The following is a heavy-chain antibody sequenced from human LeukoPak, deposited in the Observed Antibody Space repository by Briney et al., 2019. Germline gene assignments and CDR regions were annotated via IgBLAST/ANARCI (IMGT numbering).Heavy chain of an antibody. J-gene: IGHJ6*02. V-gene: IGHV4-34*01. Sequence: SETLSLTCAVYGGSFSGYYWSWIRQPPGKGLEWIGEINHSGSTNYNPSLKSQVTISVDTSKNQFSLKLSSVTAADTAVYYCARGDYPPFQYGMDVWGQGTTVTVSS. CDR3: ARGDYPPFQYGMDV. CDR1: GGSFSGYY. D-gene: IGHD4-11*01. CDR2: INHSGST.